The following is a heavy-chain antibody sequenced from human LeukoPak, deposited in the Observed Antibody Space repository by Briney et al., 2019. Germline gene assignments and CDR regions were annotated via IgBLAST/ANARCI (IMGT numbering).Heavy chain of an antibody. Sequence: GGSLRLSCAASGFTFSSYGMHWVRQAPGKGLEWVAFIRYDGSNKYYADSVKGRFTISRDNSKNTLYLQMNSLRAEDTAVYYCAKDGGYYDSSGYYSVSYAEYFQHWGQGTLVTVSS. CDR1: GFTFSSYG. J-gene: IGHJ1*01. CDR2: IRYDGSNK. V-gene: IGHV3-30*02. D-gene: IGHD3-22*01. CDR3: AKDGGYYDSSGYYSVSYAEYFQH.